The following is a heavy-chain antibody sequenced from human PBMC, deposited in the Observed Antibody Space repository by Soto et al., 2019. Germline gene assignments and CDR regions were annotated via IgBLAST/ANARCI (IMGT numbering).Heavy chain of an antibody. D-gene: IGHD6-13*01. CDR3: ASGVRIADYYYYGMDV. CDR1: GFTFSSYW. V-gene: IGHV3-74*01. CDR2: INSDGSST. Sequence: EVQLVESGGGLVQPGGSLRLSCAASGFTFSSYWMHWVRQAPGKGLVWVSRINSDGSSTSYADSVKGRFTISRDNAKNTLYLHMTSLTADDTAVYYCASGVRIADYYYYGMDVWGQGTTVTVSS. J-gene: IGHJ6*02.